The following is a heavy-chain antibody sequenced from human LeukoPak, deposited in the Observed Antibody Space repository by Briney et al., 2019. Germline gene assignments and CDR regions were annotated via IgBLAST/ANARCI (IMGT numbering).Heavy chain of an antibody. J-gene: IGHJ6*04. Sequence: PGRSLRLSGAASGFTFSSYGMHWVRQAPGKGLEWVAVISYDGSNKYYADSVKGRFTISRDNSKNTLYLQMNSLRAEDTAVYYCAKVDILTGAPSVYWYYGMDVWGKGTTVTVSS. CDR1: GFTFSSYG. CDR3: AKVDILTGAPSVYWYYGMDV. CDR2: ISYDGSNK. V-gene: IGHV3-30*18. D-gene: IGHD3-9*01.